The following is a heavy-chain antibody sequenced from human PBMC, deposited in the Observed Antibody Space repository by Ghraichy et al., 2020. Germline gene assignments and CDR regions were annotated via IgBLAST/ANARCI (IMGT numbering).Heavy chain of an antibody. CDR3: ARSDPYYYGMDV. Sequence: GGSLRLSCAASGFTFSSYGMHWVRQAPGKGLEWVAVIWYDGSNKYYADSVKGRFTISRDNSKNTLYLQMNSLRAEDTAVYYCARSDPYYYGMDVWGQGTTVTVSS. CDR2: IWYDGSNK. J-gene: IGHJ6*02. CDR1: GFTFSSYG. V-gene: IGHV3-33*01.